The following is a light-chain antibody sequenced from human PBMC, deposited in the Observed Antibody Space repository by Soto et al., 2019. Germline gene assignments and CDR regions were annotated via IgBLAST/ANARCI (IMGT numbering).Light chain of an antibody. J-gene: IGKJ4*01. CDR2: EVS. CDR1: QSINKW. V-gene: IGKV1-5*03. Sequence: DILLAQSPCTRAASVGDRFTISCRASQSINKWLAWYQHKPGKAPNLLIYEVSTLHSGVPSRFSGSGSGTESTLTISSLQPEDLGTYYCQHLSSYPLTFGGGTKV. CDR3: QHLSSYPLT.